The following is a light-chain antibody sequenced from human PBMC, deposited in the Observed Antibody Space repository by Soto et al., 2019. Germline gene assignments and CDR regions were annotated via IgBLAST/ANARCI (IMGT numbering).Light chain of an antibody. V-gene: IGKV3-11*01. Sequence: EIVLTQSPATLSLSPGERATLSCRASQSVSSYLAWYQQKPGQAPRLLIYDASTRATGLPARFSGSGSGTDFTLTISSLEPEDFAVYYCQQRSNWPCTFGHGTKVDIK. CDR2: DAS. CDR1: QSVSSY. CDR3: QQRSNWPCT. J-gene: IGKJ3*01.